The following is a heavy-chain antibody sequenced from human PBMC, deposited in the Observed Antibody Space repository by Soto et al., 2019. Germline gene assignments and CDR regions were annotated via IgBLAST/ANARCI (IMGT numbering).Heavy chain of an antibody. CDR1: GFTFSSYG. Sequence: GGSLRLSCAASGFTFSSYGMHWVRQAPGKGLERVAVISYDGSNKYYADSVKGRFTISRDNSKNTLYLQMNSLRAEDTAVYYCAKDLLGYCSGGSCWYFDYWGQGTLVTVSS. J-gene: IGHJ4*02. CDR3: AKDLLGYCSGGSCWYFDY. V-gene: IGHV3-30*18. CDR2: ISYDGSNK. D-gene: IGHD2-15*01.